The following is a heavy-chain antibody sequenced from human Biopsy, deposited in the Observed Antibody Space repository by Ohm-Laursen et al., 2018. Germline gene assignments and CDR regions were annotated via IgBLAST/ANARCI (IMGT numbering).Heavy chain of an antibody. Sequence: SVKASCKPPGGTFSDYAISWVRQAPGQGLEWMGGVTPIFGTSNHALKFQGRVTITADKSTSTAYMELNSLRSDDTAMYYCARDALLPGVGGMDVWGQGTTVTVSS. J-gene: IGHJ6*02. D-gene: IGHD3-10*01. CDR3: ARDALLPGVGGMDV. CDR1: GGTFSDYA. CDR2: VTPIFGTS. V-gene: IGHV1-69*06.